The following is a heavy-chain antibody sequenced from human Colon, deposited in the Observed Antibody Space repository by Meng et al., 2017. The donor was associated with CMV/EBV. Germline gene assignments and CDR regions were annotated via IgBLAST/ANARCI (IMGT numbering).Heavy chain of an antibody. CDR2: ISYDGINR. CDR3: ARPSEYDASGYYFDY. V-gene: IGHV3-30*04. D-gene: IGHD3-22*01. J-gene: IGHJ4*02. CDR1: GFTFTSYA. Sequence: GGSLRLSCAASGFTFTSYAMHWVRQAPGKGLEWVAVISYDGINRYYADSVKGRFTISRDNSKNTFYVQMNSMRAEDTAVYYCARPSEYDASGYYFDYWGQGALVTVSS.